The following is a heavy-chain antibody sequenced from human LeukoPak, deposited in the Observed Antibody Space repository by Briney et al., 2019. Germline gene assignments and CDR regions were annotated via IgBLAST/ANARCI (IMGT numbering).Heavy chain of an antibody. D-gene: IGHD6-13*01. V-gene: IGHV4-34*01. Sequence: SETLSLTCAVYGGSFSGYYWSWIRQPPGKGLEWIGEINHNGSTNYNPSLKSRVTISVDTSKNQFSLKLSSVTAADTAVYYCARVDGYSSSQSLGYWGQGTLVTVSS. CDR2: INHNGST. CDR1: GGSFSGYY. CDR3: ARVDGYSSSQSLGY. J-gene: IGHJ4*02.